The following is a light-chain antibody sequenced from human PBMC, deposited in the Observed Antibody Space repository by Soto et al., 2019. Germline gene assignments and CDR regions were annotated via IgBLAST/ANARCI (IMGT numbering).Light chain of an antibody. V-gene: IGLV4-69*01. CDR1: SGHTSYA. J-gene: IGLJ1*01. CDR2: LNSDGSH. Sequence: QLVLTQSPSASASLGASVKLTCTLSSGHTSYAIAWHQQQPEKGPRYLMKLNSDGSHSKGDGIPDRFSGSSSGAERYLTISSLQSDDEADYYCQIWGTGIHVFGTGTKLTVL. CDR3: QIWGTGIHV.